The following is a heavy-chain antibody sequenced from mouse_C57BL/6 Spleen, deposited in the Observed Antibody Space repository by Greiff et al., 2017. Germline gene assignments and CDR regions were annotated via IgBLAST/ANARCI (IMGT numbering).Heavy chain of an antibody. CDR1: GYAFSSYW. CDR2: IYPGDGDT. J-gene: IGHJ4*01. V-gene: IGHV1-80*01. D-gene: IGHD4-1*01. Sequence: VHLVESGAELVKPGASVKISCKASGYAFSSYWMNWVKQRPGKGLEWIGQIYPGDGDTNYNGKFKGKATLTADKSSSTAYMQLSSLTSEDSAVYFCARWDYPYAMDYWGQGTSVTVSS. CDR3: ARWDYPYAMDY.